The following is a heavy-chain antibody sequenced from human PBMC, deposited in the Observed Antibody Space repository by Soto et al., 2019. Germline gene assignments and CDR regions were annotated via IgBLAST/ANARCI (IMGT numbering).Heavy chain of an antibody. J-gene: IGHJ4*02. CDR3: ARDGDWNDFSLSDY. Sequence: GGSLRLSCAASGFTFSSYSMNWVRQAPGKGLEWVSSISSSSSYIYYADSVKGRFTISRDNAKNSLYLQMNSLRAEDTAVYYCARDGDWNDFSLSDYWGQGTLVTVSS. D-gene: IGHD1-1*01. CDR1: GFTFSSYS. V-gene: IGHV3-21*01. CDR2: ISSSSSYI.